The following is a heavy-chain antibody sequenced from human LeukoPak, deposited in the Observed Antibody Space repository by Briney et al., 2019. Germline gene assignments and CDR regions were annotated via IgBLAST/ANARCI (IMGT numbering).Heavy chain of an antibody. D-gene: IGHD1-26*01. CDR3: ARDPYSGNYGNYYYYYMDV. J-gene: IGHJ6*03. V-gene: IGHV3-53*01. CDR2: IYSGGST. Sequence: GGSLRLSCAASGFTVSGDYMSWVRQAPGKGLEWVSVIYSGGSTYYADSVKGRFTISRDNAKNSLFLQMNNLSPDDTAVYFCARDPYSGNYGNYYYYYMDVWGKGTTVTISS. CDR1: GFTVSGDY.